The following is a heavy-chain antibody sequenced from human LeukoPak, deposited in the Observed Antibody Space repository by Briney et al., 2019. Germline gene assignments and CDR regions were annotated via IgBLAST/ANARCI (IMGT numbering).Heavy chain of an antibody. Sequence: GGSLRLSCSASGFTFSSYTIHWVRQAPGKGLECVSGISTHGGSTYYADSVRGRFTFSRDNSKNTLYVQMSSLRADDTAVYYCVKRGGIKENHDAFDIWGQGTMVSVSS. V-gene: IGHV3-64*05. D-gene: IGHD1-1*01. CDR3: VKRGGIKENHDAFDI. CDR1: GFTFSSYT. J-gene: IGHJ3*02. CDR2: ISTHGGST.